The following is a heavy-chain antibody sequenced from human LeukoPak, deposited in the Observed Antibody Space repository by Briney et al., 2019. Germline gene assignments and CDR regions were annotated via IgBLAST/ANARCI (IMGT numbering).Heavy chain of an antibody. J-gene: IGHJ5*02. D-gene: IGHD4-11*01. V-gene: IGHV1-2*02. Sequence: EASVKVSCKASGYTFTGYCIHWVRQAPGQGLEWMGRINPNSGGTNCAQKFQGRVTMTRDTSISTAYMELSSLRSDDTAMYYCARIGGDYSNLNWFDPWGQGTLVTVSS. CDR1: GYTFTGYC. CDR2: INPNSGGT. CDR3: ARIGGDYSNLNWFDP.